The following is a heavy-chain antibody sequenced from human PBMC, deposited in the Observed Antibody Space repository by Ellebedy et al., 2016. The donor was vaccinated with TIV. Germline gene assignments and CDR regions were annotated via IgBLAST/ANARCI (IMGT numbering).Heavy chain of an antibody. D-gene: IGHD6-6*01. CDR3: AKGTPGKGSSCFDF. J-gene: IGHJ4*02. CDR1: GFTFSSYT. CDR2: ISGSGDST. V-gene: IGHV3-23*01. Sequence: GESLKISCAASGFTFSSYTMNWVRQAPGKGLEWVSGISGSGDSTYYADSVKGRFTISRDNSKNTLYLQMNSLRAEDTAVYYCAKGTPGKGSSCFDFWGQGTLVTVSS.